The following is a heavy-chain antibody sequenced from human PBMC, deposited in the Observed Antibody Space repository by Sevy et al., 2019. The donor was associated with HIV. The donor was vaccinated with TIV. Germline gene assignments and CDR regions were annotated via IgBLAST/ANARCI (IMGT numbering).Heavy chain of an antibody. V-gene: IGHV3-74*01. J-gene: IGHJ2*01. Sequence: GGSLRLSCAASGFSFSSYWMHWVRQAPGKGLVWVSHINTDGSSTSYADSVKGRFTISRDNAKNTLYLQMNSLRAEDTAVYYGAKKGGYGSGSYYWYFDLWGRGTLVTVSS. CDR2: INTDGSST. D-gene: IGHD3-10*01. CDR3: AKKGGYGSGSYYWYFDL. CDR1: GFSFSSYW.